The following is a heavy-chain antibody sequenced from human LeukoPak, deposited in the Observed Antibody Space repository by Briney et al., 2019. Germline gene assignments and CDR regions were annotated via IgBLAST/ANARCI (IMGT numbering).Heavy chain of an antibody. V-gene: IGHV3-23*01. D-gene: IGHD3-22*01. Sequence: GGSLRLSCAASGFTFSNYAMNWVRQAPGKGLEWVSAISGSGGSTYYADSVKGRFTISRDNSKNTLYLQMNSLRAEDTAVYYCAKEGYYDSSGYYFFDYWGQGTLVTVSS. CDR3: AKEGYYDSSGYYFFDY. J-gene: IGHJ4*02. CDR2: ISGSGGST. CDR1: GFTFSNYA.